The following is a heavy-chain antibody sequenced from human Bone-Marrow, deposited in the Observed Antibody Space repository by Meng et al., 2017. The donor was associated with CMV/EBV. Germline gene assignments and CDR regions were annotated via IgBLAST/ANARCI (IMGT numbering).Heavy chain of an antibody. CDR2: IDPAGGA. D-gene: IGHD6-19*01. Sequence: GESLKISCAASGFTVSSTYMNWVRQAPGKGLEWVSVIDPAGGAYYADSVKGRFSISRDNSKNTLYLQIDSLRTEDTSVYYCARALRSSGPSWGQGTLVTVYS. CDR1: GFTVSSTY. CDR3: ARALRSSGPS. J-gene: IGHJ4*02. V-gene: IGHV3-66*02.